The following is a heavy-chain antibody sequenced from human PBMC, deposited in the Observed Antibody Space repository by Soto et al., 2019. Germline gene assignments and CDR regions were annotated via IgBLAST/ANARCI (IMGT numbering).Heavy chain of an antibody. CDR3: ARHNYCSGSSYFDY. D-gene: IGHD3-10*02. CDR1: GGSISSYY. Sequence: QVQLQESGPGLVKPSETLSLTCTVSGGSISSYYWSWIRQPPGKGLEWIGCIYYSGSTYYNPVLTSRITISVHSSNNKSSQEVISMTAPITAVYYCARHNYCSGSSYFDYWGQGTLVTVSS. J-gene: IGHJ4*02. CDR2: IYYSGST. V-gene: IGHV4-59*08.